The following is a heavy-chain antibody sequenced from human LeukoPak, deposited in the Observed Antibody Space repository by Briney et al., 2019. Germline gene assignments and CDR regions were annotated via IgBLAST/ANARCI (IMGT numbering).Heavy chain of an antibody. CDR3: ARDPYGMDV. CDR1: GYTFTSYG. J-gene: IGHJ6*02. Sequence: GASVKVSCKASGYTFTSYGISWVRQAPGQGLEWMGGIIPIFGTANYAQKFQGRVTITADESTSTAYMELSSLRSEDTAVYYCARDPYGMDVWGQGTTVTVSS. CDR2: IIPIFGTA. V-gene: IGHV1-69*13.